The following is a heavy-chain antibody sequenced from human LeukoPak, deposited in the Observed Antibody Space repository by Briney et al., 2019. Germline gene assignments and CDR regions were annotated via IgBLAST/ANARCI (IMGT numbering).Heavy chain of an antibody. CDR3: ARGGFDYVWGSYRSLDYYYYYMDV. D-gene: IGHD3-16*02. CDR2: IIPIFGTA. CDR1: GGTFRTFA. V-gene: IGHV1-69*06. J-gene: IGHJ6*03. Sequence: GASVKVSCKASGGTFRTFAISWVRQAPGQGLEWMGGIIPIFGTANYAQKFQGRVTITADKSTSTAYMELSSLRSEDTAVYYCARGGFDYVWGSYRSLDYYYYYMDVWGKGTTVTVSS.